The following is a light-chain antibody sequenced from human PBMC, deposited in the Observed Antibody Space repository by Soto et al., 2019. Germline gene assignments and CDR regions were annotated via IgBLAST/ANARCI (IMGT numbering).Light chain of an antibody. CDR3: CSYAGSYTLL. J-gene: IGLJ2*01. Sequence: QAVVTQPRSVSGSPGQSVTISCTGTSSDIGGYIYVSWYQQHPGKAPKLMICDVSQRPSGVPDRFSGSKSGNTASLTISGLQAEDEADYYCCSYAGSYTLLFGGGTQLTVL. V-gene: IGLV2-11*01. CDR1: SSDIGGYIY. CDR2: DVS.